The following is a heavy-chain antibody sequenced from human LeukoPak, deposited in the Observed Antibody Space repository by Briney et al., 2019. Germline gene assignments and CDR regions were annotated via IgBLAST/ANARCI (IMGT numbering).Heavy chain of an antibody. D-gene: IGHD1-14*01. J-gene: IGHJ5*02. CDR3: ARDTGRGNWFDP. CDR1: GGSISSSSYY. Sequence: PSETLSLTCTVSGGSISSSSYYWGWIRQPPGKGLEWIGSIYYSGSTYYNPSLKSRVTISVDTSKNQFSLKLSSVTAADTAVYYCARDTGRGNWFDPWGQGTLVTVSS. V-gene: IGHV4-39*07. CDR2: IYYSGST.